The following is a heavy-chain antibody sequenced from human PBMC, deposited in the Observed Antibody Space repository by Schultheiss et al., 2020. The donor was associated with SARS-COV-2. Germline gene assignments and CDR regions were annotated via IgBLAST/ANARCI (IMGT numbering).Heavy chain of an antibody. CDR1: GYTLTEFS. CDR2: ISAYNGNT. CDR3: ARDQSTTVTINYYYYGMDV. V-gene: IGHV1-18*01. D-gene: IGHD4-17*01. J-gene: IGHJ6*02. Sequence: ASVKVSCKVSGYTLTEFSMHWVRQAPGKGLEWMGWISAYNGNTNYAQKLQGRVTMTTDTSTSTAYMELRSLRSDDTAVYYCARDQSTTVTINYYYYGMDVWGQGTTVTVSS.